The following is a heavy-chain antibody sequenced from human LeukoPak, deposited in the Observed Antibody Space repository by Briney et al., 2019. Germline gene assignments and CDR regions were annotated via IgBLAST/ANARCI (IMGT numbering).Heavy chain of an antibody. Sequence: SETLSLTCTVSGGSISSYYWSWIRQPPGKGLEWIGYTYYSGITNYNPPLKSRVNISVDTSRNQFSLKLSSVTAADTAVYYCARAAGYCSSTSCYDWFDPWGQGTLVTVSS. CDR3: ARAAGYCSSTSCYDWFDP. CDR2: TYYSGIT. J-gene: IGHJ5*02. D-gene: IGHD2-2*03. V-gene: IGHV4-59*01. CDR1: GGSISSYY.